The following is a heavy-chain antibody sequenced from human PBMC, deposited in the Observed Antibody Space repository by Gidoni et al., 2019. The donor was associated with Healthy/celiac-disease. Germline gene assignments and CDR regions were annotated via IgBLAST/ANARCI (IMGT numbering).Heavy chain of an antibody. CDR1: GFTFRSYA. Sequence: EVQLLESGGGLVQPGGSLRLSCAASGFTFRSYAMSWVRQAPGKGLGWVSAISGSGGSTYYADSVKGRFTISRDNSKNTLYLQMNSLRAEDTAVYYCAKVRGVQWELLMPGDWGQGTLVTVSS. D-gene: IGHD1-26*01. CDR3: AKVRGVQWELLMPGD. CDR2: ISGSGGST. J-gene: IGHJ4*02. V-gene: IGHV3-23*01.